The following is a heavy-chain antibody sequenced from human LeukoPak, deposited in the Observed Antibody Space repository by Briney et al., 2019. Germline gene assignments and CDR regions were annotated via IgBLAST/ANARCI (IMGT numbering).Heavy chain of an antibody. V-gene: IGHV4-39*07. J-gene: IGHJ5*02. D-gene: IGHD5-12*01. Sequence: SETLSLTCTVSGDSITSSAFYWGWIRQAPGKGLEWIGEINHSGSTNYNPSLKSRVTISVDTSKNQFSLKLSSVTAADTAVYYCARAGYSGNWFDPWGQGTLVTVSS. CDR1: GDSITSSAFY. CDR2: INHSGST. CDR3: ARAGYSGNWFDP.